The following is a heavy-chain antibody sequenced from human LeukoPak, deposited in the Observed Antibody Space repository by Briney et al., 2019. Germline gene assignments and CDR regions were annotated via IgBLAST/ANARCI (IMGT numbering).Heavy chain of an antibody. J-gene: IGHJ4*02. V-gene: IGHV3-23*01. Sequence: PGGSLRLSCAASGFTFSSYAMSWVRQAPGKGLEWVSGISGSGGSTFYADSVKGQFTISRDNSKNTLYLQMNSLRAEDTAVYYCAKVGSGYYFPFDYWGQGTLVPVSS. CDR3: AKVGSGYYFPFDY. CDR2: ISGSGGST. D-gene: IGHD3-22*01. CDR1: GFTFSSYA.